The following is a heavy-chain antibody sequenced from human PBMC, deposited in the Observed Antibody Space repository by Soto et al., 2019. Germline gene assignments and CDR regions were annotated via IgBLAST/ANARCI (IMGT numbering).Heavy chain of an antibody. D-gene: IGHD3-10*01. CDR2: MNPYSGNT. CDR3: AKEMDYYGSGSYYYYHGMDV. Sequence: ASVKVSCKASGYTFTTYDISWVRQATGQGLEWMGWMNPYSGNTGYAQKFQGRVTVTRNTSISTVYMELSGLRPDDTAVYYCAKEMDYYGSGSYYYYHGMDVWGQGTTVTVSS. CDR1: GYTFTTYD. V-gene: IGHV1-8*01. J-gene: IGHJ6*02.